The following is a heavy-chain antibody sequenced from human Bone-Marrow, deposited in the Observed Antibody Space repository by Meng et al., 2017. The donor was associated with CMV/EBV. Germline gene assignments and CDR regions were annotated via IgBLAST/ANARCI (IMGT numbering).Heavy chain of an antibody. CDR2: INHSGST. CDR1: GGSFSGYY. V-gene: IGHV4-34*01. CDR3: AREGHNSSGWSR. D-gene: IGHD6-19*01. J-gene: IGHJ4*02. Sequence: VQLQQWGAGLLKPSETLSLTCAVYGGSFSGYYWSWIRQPPGKGLEWIGEINHSGSTNYNPSLKSRVTISVDTSKNQFSLKLSSVTAADTAVYYCAREGHNSSGWSRWGQGTLVTVFS.